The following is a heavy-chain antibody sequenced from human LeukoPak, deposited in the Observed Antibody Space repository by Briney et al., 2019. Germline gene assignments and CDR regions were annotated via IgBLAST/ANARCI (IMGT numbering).Heavy chain of an antibody. CDR2: IYSGGST. CDR1: GFTFSSHW. CDR3: ARDSRYGYSNDY. J-gene: IGHJ4*02. D-gene: IGHD5-18*01. V-gene: IGHV3-66*01. Sequence: GGSLRLSCAASGFTFSSHWMSWVRQAPGKGLEWVSVIYSGGSTYYADSVKGRFTISRDNAKNSLYLQMNSLRAEDTAVYYCARDSRYGYSNDYWGQGTLVTVSS.